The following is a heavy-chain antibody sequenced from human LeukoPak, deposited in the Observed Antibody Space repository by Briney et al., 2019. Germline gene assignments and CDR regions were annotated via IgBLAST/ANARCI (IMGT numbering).Heavy chain of an antibody. CDR2: MKQRESEK. Sequence: GGSLRLSCVVSGFTFSVYEMNWVRQAPGKGLEWVANMKQRESEKYYADSVKGRFTISRDNAKNSLYLQMNSLRAEDTAVYYCARVLGAYSNIYGPDFDYWGQGTLVAVSS. D-gene: IGHD3-16*01. CDR3: ARVLGAYSNIYGPDFDY. J-gene: IGHJ4*02. CDR1: GFTFSVYE. V-gene: IGHV3-7*01.